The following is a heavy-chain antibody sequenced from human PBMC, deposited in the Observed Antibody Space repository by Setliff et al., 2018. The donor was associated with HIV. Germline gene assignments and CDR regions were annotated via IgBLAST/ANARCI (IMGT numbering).Heavy chain of an antibody. CDR2: IYYNGIT. Sequence: PSETLSLTCTVSGGSISSHYWSWIRQPPGKGLGWIGSIYYNGITNYNPSLKSRVTVSIDTSKNQFSLKLSSVTAADTAVYYCARAGYYGSASYWEYFQHWGQGTLVTVSS. J-gene: IGHJ1*01. CDR1: GGSISSHY. D-gene: IGHD3-22*01. CDR3: ARAGYYGSASYWEYFQH. V-gene: IGHV4-59*11.